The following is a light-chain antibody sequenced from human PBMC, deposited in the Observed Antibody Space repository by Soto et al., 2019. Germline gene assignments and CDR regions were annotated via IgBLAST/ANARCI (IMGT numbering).Light chain of an antibody. J-gene: IGKJ1*01. Sequence: EMVMSQSLATLSVSHGERATLSCRASQSVSSNLAWYQQKPGQAPRLLIYGASTRATGIPARFSGSGFGTDFTLTISRLEPEDFAVYYCQQYGRSQTFGQGAKVDVK. V-gene: IGKV3-15*01. CDR3: QQYGRSQT. CDR1: QSVSSN. CDR2: GAS.